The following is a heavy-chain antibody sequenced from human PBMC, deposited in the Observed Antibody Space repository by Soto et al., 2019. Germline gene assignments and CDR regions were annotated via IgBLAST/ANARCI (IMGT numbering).Heavy chain of an antibody. CDR2: ISYDGSNK. J-gene: IGHJ5*02. CDR3: AKVRYISSTHWSYNWVDP. V-gene: IGHV3-30*18. CDR1: GFTFSSYG. D-gene: IGHD2-2*01. Sequence: GGSLRLSCAASGFTFSSYGMHWVRQAPGKGLEWVAVISYDGSNKYYADSVKGRFTISRDSSKNTLYLQMNSLRAEDTAVYYCAKVRYISSTHWSYNWVDPWGQGTLVTVSS.